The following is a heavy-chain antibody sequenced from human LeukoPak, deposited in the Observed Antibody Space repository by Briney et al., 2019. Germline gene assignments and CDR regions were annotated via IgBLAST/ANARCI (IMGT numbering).Heavy chain of an antibody. CDR2: IYHSGST. J-gene: IGHJ4*02. V-gene: IGHV4-38-2*02. CDR1: GYSISSGYY. D-gene: IGHD1-26*01. CDR3: AGIIVGATSYDY. Sequence: PSETLSLTCTVSGYSISSGYYWGWIRPPPGKGREWIGSIYHSGSTYYNPSLKSRVTISVDTSKNQFSLKLSSVTAADTAVYYCAGIIVGATSYDYWGQGTLVTVSS.